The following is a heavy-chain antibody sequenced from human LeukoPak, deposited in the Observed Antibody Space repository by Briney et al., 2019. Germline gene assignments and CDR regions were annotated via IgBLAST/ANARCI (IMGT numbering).Heavy chain of an antibody. CDR1: GGSISSGSYD. Sequence: SQTLSLTCTVSGGSISSGSYDWSWIRQPAGKGLEWIGRIYTSGRTNYNRSRKSRVTISVDTSKNQFSLKLSSVTAADTAVYYCARDGYYYDSSGYYYLRDAFDIWGQGTMVTVSS. CDR3: ARDGYYYDSSGYYYLRDAFDI. J-gene: IGHJ3*02. V-gene: IGHV4-61*02. CDR2: IYTSGRT. D-gene: IGHD3-22*01.